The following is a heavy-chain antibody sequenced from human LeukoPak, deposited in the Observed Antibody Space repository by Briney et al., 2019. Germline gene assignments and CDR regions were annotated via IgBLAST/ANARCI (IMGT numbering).Heavy chain of an antibody. CDR3: ARESGRDKWLVLRNGMDV. Sequence: ASVKVSCKASGYTFTSYDINWVRQATGQGLEWMGWMNPNSGNTGYAQKFQGRVTITRNTSISTAYMELSSLRSEDTAVYYCARESGRDKWLVLRNGMDVWGQGTTVTVSS. V-gene: IGHV1-8*03. J-gene: IGHJ6*02. D-gene: IGHD6-19*01. CDR2: MNPNSGNT. CDR1: GYTFTSYD.